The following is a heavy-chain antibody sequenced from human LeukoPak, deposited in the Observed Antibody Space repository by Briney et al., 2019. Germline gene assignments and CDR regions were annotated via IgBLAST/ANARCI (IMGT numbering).Heavy chain of an antibody. Sequence: SETLSLTCAVYGGSFSGYYWSWIRQPPGKGLEWIGEINHSGSTNCNPSLKSRVTISVDTSKNQFSLKLSSVTAADTAVYYCARVSRSSILSFYYYYYGMDVWGQGTTVTVSS. CDR3: ARVSRSSILSFYYYYYGMDV. CDR1: GGSFSGYY. V-gene: IGHV4-34*01. CDR2: INHSGST. J-gene: IGHJ6*02. D-gene: IGHD2-21*01.